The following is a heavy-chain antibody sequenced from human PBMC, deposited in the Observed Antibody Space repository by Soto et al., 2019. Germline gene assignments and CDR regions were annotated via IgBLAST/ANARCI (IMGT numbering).Heavy chain of an antibody. CDR2: IFYLGSS. Sequence: GTLSLTCTVSGDSIISSDSYGGWVREPPGKGLEWIGSIFYLGSSYYTPSLKSRVTMSVDTSKNQFSLRLRSVTAADTALYFCARHSLALRKNNWFDPWGQGIMVTVSS. D-gene: IGHD3-3*02. CDR1: GDSIISSDSY. V-gene: IGHV4-39*01. J-gene: IGHJ5*02. CDR3: ARHSLALRKNNWFDP.